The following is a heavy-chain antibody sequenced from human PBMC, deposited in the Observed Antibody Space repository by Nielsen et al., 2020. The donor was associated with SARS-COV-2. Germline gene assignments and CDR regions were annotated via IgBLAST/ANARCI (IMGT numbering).Heavy chain of an antibody. D-gene: IGHD3-3*01. CDR2: IYYSGST. Sequence: SETLSLTCTVSGGSISGYYWSWIRQHPGKGLEWIGYIYYSGSTYYNPSLKSRVTISVDTSKNQFSLKLSSVTAADTAVYYCARAPRITIFGVVSYFDYWGQGTLVTVSS. CDR3: ARAPRITIFGVVSYFDY. V-gene: IGHV4-31*03. CDR1: GGSISGYY. J-gene: IGHJ4*02.